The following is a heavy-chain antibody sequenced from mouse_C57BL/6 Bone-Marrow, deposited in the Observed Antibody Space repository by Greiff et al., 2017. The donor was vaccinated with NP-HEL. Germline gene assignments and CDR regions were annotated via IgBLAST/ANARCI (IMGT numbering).Heavy chain of an antibody. CDR3: ARSYDGYYFYYFDY. CDR1: YFAFMACS. V-gene: IGHV1-49*01. Sequence: QVQLQQSGAELVRPGSSVKLSCKASYFAFMACSMHWVKQRPGHGLEWIGSFTLYSDATKYSENFKGKATLTANTSSSTAYMHLSSLTSEDSAVYDSARSYDGYYFYYFDYWGKGTTLTVSS. J-gene: IGHJ2*01. D-gene: IGHD2-3*01. CDR2: FTLYSDAT.